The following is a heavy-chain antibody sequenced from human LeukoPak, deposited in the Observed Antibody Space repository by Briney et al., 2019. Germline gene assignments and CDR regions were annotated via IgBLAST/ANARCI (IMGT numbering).Heavy chain of an antibody. CDR1: GFTFSSFA. D-gene: IGHD3-9*01. V-gene: IGHV3-23*01. CDR3: AKDQYFDWLNWFDP. Sequence: GGSLRLSCAASGFTFSSFAMSWVRQAPGKGLEWVSAISGSGGTTYYADSVKGRFTISRDNSKNTLYLQMNSLSADDTAVYYCAKDQYFDWLNWFDPWGQGTLVTVSS. CDR2: ISGSGGTT. J-gene: IGHJ5*02.